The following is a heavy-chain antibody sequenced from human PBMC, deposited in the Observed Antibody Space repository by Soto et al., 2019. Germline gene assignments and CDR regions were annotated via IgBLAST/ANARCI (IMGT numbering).Heavy chain of an antibody. CDR2: IYWDDDK. J-gene: IGHJ3*02. D-gene: IGHD5-12*01. CDR1: GFSLSTSGVG. V-gene: IGHV2-5*02. CDR3: AHRIRKKGNIVATIINAFDI. Sequence: QITLKESGPTLVKPTQTLTLTCTFSGFSLSTSGVGVGWIRQPPVKDLEWLALIYWDDDKRYSPSLKSRLTNTKDTSKNQVVLTMTNMDPVETATYYCAHRIRKKGNIVATIINAFDIWGQGTMVTVSS.